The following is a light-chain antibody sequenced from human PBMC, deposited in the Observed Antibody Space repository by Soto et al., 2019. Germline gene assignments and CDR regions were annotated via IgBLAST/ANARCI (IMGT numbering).Light chain of an antibody. CDR1: QAISNY. V-gene: IGKV1-33*01. J-gene: IGKJ2*01. CDR3: QQYDNLPYT. Sequence: DIQMTQSPSSLSASEGDRVTITCQASQAISNYLNWYQQKPGKAPKLLIYDASNLETGVPSRFSGSGSGTDFTFTISSLQPEDIATYYCQQYDNLPYTFGQGTKLEIK. CDR2: DAS.